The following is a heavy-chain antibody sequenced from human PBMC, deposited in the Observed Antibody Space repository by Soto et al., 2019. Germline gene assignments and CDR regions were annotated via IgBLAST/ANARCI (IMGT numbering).Heavy chain of an antibody. J-gene: IGHJ6*02. Sequence: PGGSLRLSCAASGFTFSTYSMDWVRQAPGKGLEWVASFVLTGSHIYYSKSVMGRFTISRDNAENSLFLEMNSLTAEDTAVYYCAREKCSSNNCYLVGYYGMDVWGQGTTVTVSS. CDR1: GFTFSTYS. CDR2: FVLTGSHI. CDR3: AREKCSSNNCYLVGYYGMDV. V-gene: IGHV3-21*01. D-gene: IGHD2-2*01.